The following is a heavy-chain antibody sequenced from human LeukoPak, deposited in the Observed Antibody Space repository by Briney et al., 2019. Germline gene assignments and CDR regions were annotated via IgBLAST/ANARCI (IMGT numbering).Heavy chain of an antibody. Sequence: KPSETLSLTCTVSGGSISSSSYYWGWIRQPPGKGLEWIGSIYYSGSTYYNPSLKSRVTISVDTSKNQFSLKLSSVTAADTAVYYCARAGFYAPRGAFDIWGQGTMVTVSS. CDR3: ARAGFYAPRGAFDI. CDR1: GGSISSSSYY. V-gene: IGHV4-39*01. D-gene: IGHD3-10*01. CDR2: IYYSGST. J-gene: IGHJ3*02.